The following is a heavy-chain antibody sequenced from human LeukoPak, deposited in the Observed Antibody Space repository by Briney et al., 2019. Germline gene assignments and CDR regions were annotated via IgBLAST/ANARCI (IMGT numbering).Heavy chain of an antibody. V-gene: IGHV1-2*02. CDR1: EYTSTAYY. D-gene: IGHD3-10*01. CDR2: INPNSGGT. J-gene: IGHJ6*02. CDR3: ARDYGSGYGMDV. Sequence: ASVKVSCKASEYTSTAYYMHWVRQAPGQGLEWMGWINPNSGGTNYAQNFQGRVTMTRDTSISTAYMELSRLRSDDTALYYCARDYGSGYGMDVWGQGTTVTVSS.